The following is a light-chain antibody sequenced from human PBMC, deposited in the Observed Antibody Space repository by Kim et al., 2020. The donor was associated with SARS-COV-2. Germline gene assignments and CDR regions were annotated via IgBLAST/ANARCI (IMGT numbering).Light chain of an antibody. CDR1: SLRSYY. Sequence: VAMGQTVRITCQGDSLRSYYATWYQQKPGQAPIVVIYGKNNRPSGIPDRFSGSSSGNTASLTITGTQAGDEADYYCNSRDSNDNVVFGGGTKVTVL. CDR2: GKN. V-gene: IGLV3-19*01. J-gene: IGLJ3*02. CDR3: NSRDSNDNVV.